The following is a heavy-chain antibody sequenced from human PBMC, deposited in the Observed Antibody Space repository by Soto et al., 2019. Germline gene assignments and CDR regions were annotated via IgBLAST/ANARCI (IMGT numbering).Heavy chain of an antibody. V-gene: IGHV3-30*03. CDR3: ASGGHSGSGSQEGYFAY. J-gene: IGHJ4*02. CDR1: GFTFSTYG. CDR2: ISYDGSNK. Sequence: QVQLVESGGGVVQPGRSLRLSCAASGFTFSTYGMHWVRPAPGKGLEWVAVISYDGSNKYYADAVKGRFTISRDNYKHSRDLDRNSLRAEDTAAYYCASGGHSGSGSQEGYFAYWGKGTLVTVSA. D-gene: IGHD3-10*01.